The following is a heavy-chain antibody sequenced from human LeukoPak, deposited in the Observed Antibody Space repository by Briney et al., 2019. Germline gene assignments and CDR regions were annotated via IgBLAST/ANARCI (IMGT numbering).Heavy chain of an antibody. V-gene: IGHV3-21*01. CDR2: ISSSSSYI. CDR1: GFTFSSYS. J-gene: IGHJ6*01. CDR3: ARPVLKSSSSGMAV. Sequence: PGGSLRLSCAASGFTFSSYSMNWVRQAPGKGLEWVSSISSSSSYIYYADSVKGRFTISRDNAKNSLYLQMNSLRAEGTAVYSCARPVLKSSSSGMAVWGKGPRSPSPQ. D-gene: IGHD3-16*01.